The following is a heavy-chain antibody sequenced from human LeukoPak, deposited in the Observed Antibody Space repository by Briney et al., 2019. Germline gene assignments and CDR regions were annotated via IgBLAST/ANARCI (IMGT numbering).Heavy chain of an antibody. CDR1: GFTFDDYA. D-gene: IGHD5/OR15-5a*01. CDR3: AKARQVYYFDY. V-gene: IGHV3-9*01. J-gene: IGHJ4*02. CDR2: ISWNSGSI. Sequence: GRSLRLSCAASGFTFDDYAMHWVRQAPGKGLEWVSGISWNSGSIGYADSVKGRFTISRDNAKNSLYLQMNSLRAEDTALYYCAKARQVYYFDYWGQGTLVTVSS.